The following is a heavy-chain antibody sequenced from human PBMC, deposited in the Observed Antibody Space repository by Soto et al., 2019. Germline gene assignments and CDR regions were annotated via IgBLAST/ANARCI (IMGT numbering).Heavy chain of an antibody. CDR3: ARDLLSVDTAMVRYYGMDV. V-gene: IGHV3-21*01. CDR1: GFTFSSYS. Sequence: PGGSLRLSCAASGFTFSSYSMNWVRQAPGKGLEWVSSISSSSSYIYYADSVKGRFTISRDNAKNSLYLQINSLRAEDTAVYYCARDLLSVDTAMVRYYGMDVWGQGTTVTVSS. CDR2: ISSSSSYI. D-gene: IGHD5-18*01. J-gene: IGHJ6*02.